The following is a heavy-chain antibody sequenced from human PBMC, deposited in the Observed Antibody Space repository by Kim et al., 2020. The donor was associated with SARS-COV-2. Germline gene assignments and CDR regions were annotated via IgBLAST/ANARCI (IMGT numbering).Heavy chain of an antibody. CDR3: ARIPGPIVGANHFGY. CDR2: ISATTTYI. CDR1: GFTFSDYT. J-gene: IGHJ4*03. D-gene: IGHD1-26*01. V-gene: IGHV3-21*01. Sequence: GGSLRLSCATSGFTFSDYTMNWVRQAPGKGLEWVSSISATTTYIYYADSVKGRFTTSRDNARDSLYLDMNSLSAADTAVYYCARIPGPIVGANHFGY.